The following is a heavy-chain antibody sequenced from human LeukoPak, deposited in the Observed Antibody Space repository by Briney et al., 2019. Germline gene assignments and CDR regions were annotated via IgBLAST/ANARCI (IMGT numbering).Heavy chain of an antibody. V-gene: IGHV3-30*18. Sequence: PGGSLRLSCAASGFTFSTHGMHWVRQAPGKGLEWVAVISYDGSNKYYGDSVKGRFTISRDNSKNTLYLQMNSLRAEDMAVYYCAKESHPYYCDRGGYYDWGQGTLVTVSS. CDR2: ISYDGSNK. CDR3: AKESHPYYCDRGGYYD. J-gene: IGHJ4*02. CDR1: GFTFSTHG. D-gene: IGHD3-22*01.